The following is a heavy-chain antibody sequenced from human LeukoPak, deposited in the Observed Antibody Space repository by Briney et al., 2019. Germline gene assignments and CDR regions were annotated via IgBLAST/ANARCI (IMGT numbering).Heavy chain of an antibody. Sequence: SSETLSLTCSVFGGSIISSSFYWGWIRQPPGKGLEWIGSIYYSGSTYYNPSLKSRVTISVDTSKNQFFLKLSSVTAPDTAVYYCARRGSGLNWFGPWGQGTLVTVSS. V-gene: IGHV4-39*01. CDR1: GGSIISSSFY. CDR3: ARRGSGLNWFGP. CDR2: IYYSGST. J-gene: IGHJ5*02. D-gene: IGHD3-16*01.